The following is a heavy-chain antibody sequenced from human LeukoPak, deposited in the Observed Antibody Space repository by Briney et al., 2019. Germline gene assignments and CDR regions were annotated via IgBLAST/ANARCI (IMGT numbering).Heavy chain of an antibody. V-gene: IGHV4-39*07. CDR3: GYSYGYRRGFDY. D-gene: IGHD5-18*01. CDR2: INHSGST. J-gene: IGHJ4*02. CDR1: GGSISSSSYY. Sequence: SETLSLTCTVSGGSISSSSYYWGWIRQPPGKGLEWIGEINHSGSTNYNPSLKSRVTISVDTSKNQFSLKLSSVTAADTAVYYCGYSYGYRRGFDYWGRGTLVTVSS.